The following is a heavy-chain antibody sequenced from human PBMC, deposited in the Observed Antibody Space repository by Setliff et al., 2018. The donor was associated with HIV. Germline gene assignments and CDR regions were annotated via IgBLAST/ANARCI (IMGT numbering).Heavy chain of an antibody. CDR3: AKDRVGYGAAYRDF. CDR1: GFTFSDYY. D-gene: IGHD4-17*01. J-gene: IGHJ4*02. V-gene: IGHV3-11*05. Sequence: GGSLRLSCAASGFTFSDYYMGWIRQAPGKGLEWVSYISSSSSYTNYAESVKGRFTISRDNSKNTLYVQMKSLRAEDTAVYYCAKDRVGYGAAYRDFWGRGTLVTVSS. CDR2: ISSSSSYT.